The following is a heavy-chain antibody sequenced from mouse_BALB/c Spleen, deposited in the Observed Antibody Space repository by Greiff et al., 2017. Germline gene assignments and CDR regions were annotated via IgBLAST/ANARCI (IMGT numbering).Heavy chain of an antibody. CDR1: GYTFSSYW. CDR2: ILSGSGST. D-gene: IGHD2-3*01. V-gene: IGHV1-9*01. CDR3: AQYDDRYY. J-gene: IGHJ3*01. Sequence: QVQLQQSGAELMKPGASLTLSCNATGYTFSSYWLEWVKQRPGHGLEWIGEILSGSGSTNYNEKLKGQATFTADTSTNPAYMQLSSLTSEDSAVYYCAQYDDRYYWGQGTLVTVSA.